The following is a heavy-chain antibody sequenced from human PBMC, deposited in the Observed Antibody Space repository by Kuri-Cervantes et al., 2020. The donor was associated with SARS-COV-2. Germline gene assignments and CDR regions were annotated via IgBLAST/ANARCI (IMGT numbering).Heavy chain of an antibody. CDR3: ARGYCSSTSCYTDYYYGMDV. Sequence: GGSLRLSCAASGLTFSSYAMHWVRQAPGKGLEWVAVISYDGSNKYYADSVKGRFTISRDNSKNTLYLQMNSLRAEDTAVYYCARGYCSSTSCYTDYYYGMDVWGQGTTVTVSS. D-gene: IGHD2-2*02. V-gene: IGHV3-30-3*01. CDR1: GLTFSSYA. CDR2: ISYDGSNK. J-gene: IGHJ6*02.